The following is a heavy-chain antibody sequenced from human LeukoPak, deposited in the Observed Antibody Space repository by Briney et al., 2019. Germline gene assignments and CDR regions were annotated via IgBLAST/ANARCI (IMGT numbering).Heavy chain of an antibody. CDR1: GGSISSGGYY. V-gene: IGHV4-30-2*01. CDR2: IYHSGST. D-gene: IGHD3-3*01. J-gene: IGHJ1*01. Sequence: SETLSLTCTVSGGSISSGGYYWSWIRQPPGKGLEWIGYIYHSGSTYYNPSLRSRVIISVDRSMNQFSLKLSSVTAADTAVYYCARDWRAEYFQHWGQGTLVTVSS. CDR3: ARDWRAEYFQH.